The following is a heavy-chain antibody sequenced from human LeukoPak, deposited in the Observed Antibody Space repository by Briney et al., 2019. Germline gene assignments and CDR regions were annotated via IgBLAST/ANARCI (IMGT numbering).Heavy chain of an antibody. CDR2: IYPDDSDT. D-gene: IGHD3-10*01. CDR1: GYSFTGYW. J-gene: IGHJ6*02. CDR3: ARGLGRYYSDYYYGMDV. V-gene: IGHV5-51*01. Sequence: GESLKISCMGTGYSFTGYWIAWVRQMPGKGLEWMGIIYPDDSDTRYSSSFQGQVTISADKSISTAHLHWSSLRASDTAMYYCARGLGRYYSDYYYGMDVWGQGTTVTVAS.